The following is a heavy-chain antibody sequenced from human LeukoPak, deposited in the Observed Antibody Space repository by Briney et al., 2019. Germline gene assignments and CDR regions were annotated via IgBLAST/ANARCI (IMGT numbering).Heavy chain of an antibody. V-gene: IGHV4-30-2*01. D-gene: IGHD2-2*02. CDR2: IYHSGST. CDR1: GGSISSGGYS. CDR3: ARGPPYCSSTSCYTPKLYYYYYGMDV. Sequence: PSETLSLTCAVSGGSISSGGYSWSWIRQPPGKGLEWIGYIYHSGSTYYNPSLKSRVTISVDRSKNQFSLKLSSVTAADTAVYYCARGPPYCSSTSCYTPKLYYYYYGMDVWGQGTTVTVSS. J-gene: IGHJ6*02.